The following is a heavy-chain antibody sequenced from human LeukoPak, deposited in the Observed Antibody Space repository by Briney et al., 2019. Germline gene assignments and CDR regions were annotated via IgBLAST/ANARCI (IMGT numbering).Heavy chain of an antibody. CDR3: AKSARDYDILTGYNALFDY. Sequence: GGSLRLSCAASGFTFSSYAMSWVRQAPGKGLEWVSAISGSGGSTYYADSVKGRFTISRDNSKNTLYLQMNSLRAEDTAVYYCAKSARDYDILTGYNALFDYWGQGTLVTVSS. V-gene: IGHV3-23*01. D-gene: IGHD3-9*01. CDR1: GFTFSSYA. J-gene: IGHJ4*02. CDR2: ISGSGGST.